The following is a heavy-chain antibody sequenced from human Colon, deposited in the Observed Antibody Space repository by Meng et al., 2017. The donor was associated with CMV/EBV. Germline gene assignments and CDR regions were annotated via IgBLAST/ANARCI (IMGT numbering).Heavy chain of an antibody. V-gene: IGHV3-23*01. CDR3: ARLSGNSRMDV. J-gene: IGHJ6*02. CDR1: GFTFSSYA. D-gene: IGHD1-26*01. CDR2: ISGSGGST. Sequence: GGSLRLSCAASGFTFSSYAMSWVRQAPGEGLEWVSTISGSGGSTYYGGSVKGRFTVSRDNSNNSLFLQMDSLRAEDTAVYYCARLSGNSRMDVWGQGTTVTVSS.